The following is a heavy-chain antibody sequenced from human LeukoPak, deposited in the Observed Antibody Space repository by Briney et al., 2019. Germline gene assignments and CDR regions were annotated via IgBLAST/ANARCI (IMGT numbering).Heavy chain of an antibody. D-gene: IGHD3-3*01. CDR3: AFSRGTTIFGVVIPLSYYYGMDV. CDR1: GYTFTGYY. Sequence: ASVKVSCKASGYTFTGYYMHWVRQAPGQGLEWMGWINPNSGGTNYAQKFQGRVTMTRDTSISTAYMELSRLRSDDTAVYYCAFSRGTTIFGVVIPLSYYYGMDVWGQGTTVTVSS. CDR2: INPNSGGT. V-gene: IGHV1-2*02. J-gene: IGHJ6*02.